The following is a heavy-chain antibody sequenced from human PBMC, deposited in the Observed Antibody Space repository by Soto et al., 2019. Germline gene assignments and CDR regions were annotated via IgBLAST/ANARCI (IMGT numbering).Heavy chain of an antibody. Sequence: SETLSLTCAVSGVSISSDGYSWSWIRQPPGKGLERIGFIYQSGSTYYNPSLKSQGNMSVNRSKKQLSLKQTYVPAADTAVYYCARAYYDFWTSYHYGMDVWGQGTTVTVS. CDR1: GVSISSDGYS. D-gene: IGHD3-3*01. V-gene: IGHV4-30-2*01. CDR2: IYQSGST. J-gene: IGHJ6*02. CDR3: ARAYYDFWTSYHYGMDV.